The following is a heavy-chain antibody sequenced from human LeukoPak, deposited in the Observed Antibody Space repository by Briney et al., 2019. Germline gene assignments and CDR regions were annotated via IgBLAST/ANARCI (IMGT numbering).Heavy chain of an antibody. CDR2: VYDSGST. Sequence: SETLSLTCTVSGGSISSYYWSWIRQPPGKGLEWIAYVYDSGSTNYNPSLKSRVTMSVDTSKNQFSLKLSSVTAADTAVYYCAREYCSSTSCYNWFDPWGQGTLVTVSS. J-gene: IGHJ5*02. CDR3: AREYCSSTSCYNWFDP. CDR1: GGSISSYY. V-gene: IGHV4-59*12. D-gene: IGHD2-2*01.